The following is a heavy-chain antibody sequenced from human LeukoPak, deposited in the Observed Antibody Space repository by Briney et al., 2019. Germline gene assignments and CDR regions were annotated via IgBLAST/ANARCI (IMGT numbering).Heavy chain of an antibody. J-gene: IGHJ4*02. CDR3: ARGKALRGLRYFEMLIYYFDY. V-gene: IGHV4-34*01. Sequence: PSETLSLTCAVNGGSFSGYYWSWIRQAPGKGLEWIGEINHSGSTNYNPSLKSRVTISVDTSKNRFSLKLRSVTAAGTAVYYCARGKALRGLRYFEMLIYYFDYWGQGTPVTVSS. CDR2: INHSGST. D-gene: IGHD3-9*01. CDR1: GGSFSGYY.